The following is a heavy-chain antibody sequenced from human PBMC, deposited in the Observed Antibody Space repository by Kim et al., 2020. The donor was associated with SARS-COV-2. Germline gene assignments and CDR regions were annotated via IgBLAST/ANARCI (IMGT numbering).Heavy chain of an antibody. CDR1: GYIFTSYA. J-gene: IGHJ3*01. Sequence: ASVKVSCKGSGYIFTSYAVNWVRQAPGQGLEWMGWINTNNGNPTYAPGFTGRFVFSSDTSVTTAYLESGGLKAADTAVYCGAVASAKFVDAFDVWGQGTM. V-gene: IGHV7-4-1*01. CDR3: AVASAKFVDAFDV. D-gene: IGHD6-19*01. CDR2: INTNNGNP.